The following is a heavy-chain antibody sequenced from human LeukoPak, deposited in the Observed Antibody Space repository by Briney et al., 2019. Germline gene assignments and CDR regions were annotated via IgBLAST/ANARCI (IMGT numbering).Heavy chain of an antibody. J-gene: IGHJ4*02. CDR1: GYSISSGYY. D-gene: IGHD6-19*01. CDR3: ARVEKQWLVSNLFDY. CDR2: IYHSGST. Sequence: SETLSLTCTVSGYSISSGYYWGWIRQPPGKGLEWIGSIYHSGSTYYNPSLKSRVTISVDTSKNQFSLKLSSVTAADTAVYYCARVEKQWLVSNLFDYWGQGTLVTVSS. V-gene: IGHV4-38-2*02.